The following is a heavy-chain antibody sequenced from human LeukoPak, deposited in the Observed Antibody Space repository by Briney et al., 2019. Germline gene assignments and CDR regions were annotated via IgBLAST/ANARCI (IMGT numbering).Heavy chain of an antibody. Sequence: GGSLRLSCAASGFTFNNYWMIWVRQAPGKGLEWVSSISSSRSYIYYADSMKGRFTISRDNAKNSLYLQMNSLRAEDTAVYYCARDQRDSGCLDYWGQGTLVTVSS. D-gene: IGHD6-19*01. CDR2: ISSSRSYI. CDR1: GFTFNNYW. V-gene: IGHV3-21*01. J-gene: IGHJ4*02. CDR3: ARDQRDSGCLDY.